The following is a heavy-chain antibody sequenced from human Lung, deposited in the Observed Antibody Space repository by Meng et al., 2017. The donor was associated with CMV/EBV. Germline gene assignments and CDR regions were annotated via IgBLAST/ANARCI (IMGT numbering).Heavy chain of an antibody. Sequence: GEXXKISCAASGFTFNTYWMSWVRQAPGKGLEWVADIKQDGSEKYYVDSVKGRFTISRDNAKNSLYLQMNSLRAEDTAVYYCARDPRGKSYVVVAADSEYWXQGTXVTVSS. J-gene: IGHJ4*02. CDR2: IKQDGSEK. V-gene: IGHV3-7*01. CDR3: ARDPRGKSYVVVAADSEY. CDR1: GFTFNTYW. D-gene: IGHD2-2*01.